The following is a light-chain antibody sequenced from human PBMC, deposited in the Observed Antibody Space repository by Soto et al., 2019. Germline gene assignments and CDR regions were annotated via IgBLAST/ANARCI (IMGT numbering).Light chain of an antibody. CDR1: QSVRHY. V-gene: IGKV3-15*01. J-gene: IGKJ1*01. CDR3: QQYNNWPPT. Sequence: EILMTQSPATLSVSPGDRATLSCRASQSVRHYLAWYQQKPGQAPRLLISGASTRATGIAARFSGSGSGTEFTLTISSLQSEDFAVYYCQQYNNWPPTFGQGTKVEIK. CDR2: GAS.